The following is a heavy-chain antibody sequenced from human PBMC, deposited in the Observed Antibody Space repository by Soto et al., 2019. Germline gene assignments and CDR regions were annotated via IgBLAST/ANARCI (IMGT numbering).Heavy chain of an antibody. CDR3: AKDRMWELHF. CDR2: ISVSGGST. CDR1: GFTLSDYW. V-gene: IGHV3-23*01. Sequence: GGSLRLSCAASGFTLSDYWMHWVRQVPGKGLEWVSGISVSGGSTYYADSVKGRFTISRDNSKNTLYLQMNSLRAEDTAVYYCAKDRMWELHFWGQGTLVTVSS. D-gene: IGHD1-26*01. J-gene: IGHJ4*02.